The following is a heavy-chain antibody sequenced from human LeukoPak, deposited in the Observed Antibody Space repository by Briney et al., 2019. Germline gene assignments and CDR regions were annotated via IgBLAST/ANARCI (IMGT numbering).Heavy chain of an antibody. CDR2: ISSSTSYI. Sequence: GGSLRLSCAASGFTFSSYSMNWIRQAPGKGLEWVSSISSSTSYIYYADSVKGRFTISKDNAKNSLYLQMNSLRAEDTAVYYCAKVPQSGFPYYFDCWGQGTLVTVSS. CDR3: AKVPQSGFPYYFDC. V-gene: IGHV3-21*04. J-gene: IGHJ4*02. CDR1: GFTFSSYS. D-gene: IGHD5-12*01.